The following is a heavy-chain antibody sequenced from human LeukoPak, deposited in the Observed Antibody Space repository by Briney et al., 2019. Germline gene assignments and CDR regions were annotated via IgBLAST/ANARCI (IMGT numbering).Heavy chain of an antibody. CDR3: VRGSVIIPD. Sequence: SETLSLTCAVSGGPFSDYYWSWVRQPPGKGLEWIGEIKDTGRTNYNPSLKSRVTISADTSKDEFSLKLTSVTVADTAVYYCVRGSVIIPDWGQGTLVTVSS. D-gene: IGHD4-23*01. J-gene: IGHJ4*02. CDR1: GGPFSDYY. CDR2: IKDTGRT. V-gene: IGHV4-34*01.